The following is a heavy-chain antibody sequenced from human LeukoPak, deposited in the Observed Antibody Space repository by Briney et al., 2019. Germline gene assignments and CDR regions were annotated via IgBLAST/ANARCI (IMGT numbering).Heavy chain of an antibody. CDR2: IIPILGIA. CDR3: AREGTVSPLDY. J-gene: IGHJ4*02. V-gene: IGHV1-69*04. D-gene: IGHD4-17*01. CDR1: GGTFSSYA. Sequence: SVKVSCKASGGTFSSYAISWVRQAPGQGLEWMGRIIPILGIANYAQKFQGRVTITADKSTSTAYMELSSLRSEDTAVYYCAREGTVSPLDYWGQGTLVTVSS.